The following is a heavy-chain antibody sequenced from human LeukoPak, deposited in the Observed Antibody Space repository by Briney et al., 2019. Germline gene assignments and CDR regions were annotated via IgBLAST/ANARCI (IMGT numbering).Heavy chain of an antibody. D-gene: IGHD5-18*01. CDR3: ARLRIQLWLSLSGYFDY. V-gene: IGHV4-38-2*02. Sequence: SETLSLTCTVSGYSISSGYYWGWIRQPPGKGLEWIGSIYYSGSTYYNPSLKSRVTISVDTSKNQFSLKLGSVTAADTAVYYCARLRIQLWLSLSGYFDYWGQGTLVTVSS. J-gene: IGHJ4*02. CDR1: GYSISSGYY. CDR2: IYYSGST.